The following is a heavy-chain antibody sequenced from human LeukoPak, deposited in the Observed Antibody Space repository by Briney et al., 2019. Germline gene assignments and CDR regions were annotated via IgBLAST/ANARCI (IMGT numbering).Heavy chain of an antibody. J-gene: IGHJ4*02. CDR1: GFTFSSYW. D-gene: IGHD1-26*01. Sequence: GGSLRLSCAASGFTFSSYWMSWVRQAPGKGLEWVANIKQDGSEKYYVDSVKGRFTISRDNAKNSLYLQMDSLRAEDTAVYYCGKGSSATYYETVDYWGQGTLVTVSS. V-gene: IGHV3-7*01. CDR2: IKQDGSEK. CDR3: GKGSSATYYETVDY.